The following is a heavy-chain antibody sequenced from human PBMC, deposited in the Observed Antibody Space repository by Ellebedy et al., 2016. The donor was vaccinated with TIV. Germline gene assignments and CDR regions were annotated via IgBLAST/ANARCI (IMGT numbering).Heavy chain of an antibody. CDR3: HLTYYYDSSGYYGVFNP. V-gene: IGHV4-39*07. J-gene: IGHJ5*02. CDR1: GGSVSSGSYY. Sequence: SETLSLTXTVSGGSVSSGSYYWSWIRQPPGKGLEWIGEINHSGSTNYNPSLKSRVTISVDTSKNQFSLKLSSVTAADTAVYYCHLTYYYDSSGYYGVFNPWGQGTLVTVSS. CDR2: INHSGST. D-gene: IGHD3-22*01.